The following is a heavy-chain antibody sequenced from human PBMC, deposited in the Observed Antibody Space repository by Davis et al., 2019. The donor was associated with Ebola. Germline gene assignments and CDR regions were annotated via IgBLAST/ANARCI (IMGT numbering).Heavy chain of an antibody. CDR3: ARETAYDFWSGYPYGMDV. D-gene: IGHD3-3*01. CDR1: GFTFSDYY. Sequence: GGSLRLSCAASGFTFSDYYMSWIRQAPGKGLEWVSYISSSGSTIYYADSVKGRFTISRDNSKNTLYLQMNSLRAEDTAVYYCARETAYDFWSGYPYGMDVWGQGTTVTVSS. CDR2: ISSSGSTI. V-gene: IGHV3-11*04. J-gene: IGHJ6*02.